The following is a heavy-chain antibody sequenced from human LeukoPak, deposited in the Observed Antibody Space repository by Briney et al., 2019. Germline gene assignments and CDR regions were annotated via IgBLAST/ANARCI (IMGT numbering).Heavy chain of an antibody. Sequence: SETLSLTCTVSGXSISSYYWSWIRQPPGKGLEWIGYIYYSGSTNYNPSLKSRVTISVDTSKNQFSLKLSSVTAADTAVYYCAREGSIYCTNGVCPQAYFDYWGQGTLVAVSS. V-gene: IGHV4-59*01. J-gene: IGHJ4*02. CDR2: IYYSGST. CDR1: GXSISSYY. CDR3: AREGSIYCTNGVCPQAYFDY. D-gene: IGHD2-8*01.